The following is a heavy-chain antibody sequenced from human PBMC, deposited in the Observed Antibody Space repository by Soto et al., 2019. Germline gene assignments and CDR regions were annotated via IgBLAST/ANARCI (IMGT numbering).Heavy chain of an antibody. V-gene: IGHV1-18*01. J-gene: IGHJ4*02. D-gene: IGHD2-2*01. CDR2: ISNYNGDT. CDR3: TRGGQLFAGNYFDY. Sequence: QVQLVQSGAEVKKPGASVKVSCKASGYTFTSYGISWVRQAPGQGLEWMGWISNYNGDTNYAQKLQGRVTMTTDTPTSTAYTELSSLKSDDTAVYYCTRGGQLFAGNYFDYWGQGTLVTVSS. CDR1: GYTFTSYG.